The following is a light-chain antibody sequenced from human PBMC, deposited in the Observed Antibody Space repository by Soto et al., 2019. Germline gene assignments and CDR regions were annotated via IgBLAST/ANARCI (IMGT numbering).Light chain of an antibody. Sequence: QSVLTQPPSVSGAPGQRVTISCTGSSSNIGAGYNVHWYQQVPGTAPKLLIYGDSNRPSGVPDRFSGSKSGTSASLAIAGLQAEDEAADYCQSYDSSLGGWLFGGGTKVTVL. V-gene: IGLV1-40*01. CDR2: GDS. CDR3: QSYDSSLGGWL. J-gene: IGLJ3*02. CDR1: SSNIGAGYN.